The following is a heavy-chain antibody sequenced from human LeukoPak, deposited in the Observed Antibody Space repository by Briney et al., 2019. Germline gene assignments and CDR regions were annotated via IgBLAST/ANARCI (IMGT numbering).Heavy chain of an antibody. J-gene: IGHJ6*02. CDR3: VRAMDV. Sequence: QSGGSLRLSCAASGFTFSNYWMNWVRQAPGKGLEWVANIKQDGSEKYYVDSVKGRFTISRDNAKNSLFLQMNSLRAEDTAVYYCVRAMDVWGQGTTVTVSS. CDR2: IKQDGSEK. V-gene: IGHV3-7*03. CDR1: GFTFSNYW.